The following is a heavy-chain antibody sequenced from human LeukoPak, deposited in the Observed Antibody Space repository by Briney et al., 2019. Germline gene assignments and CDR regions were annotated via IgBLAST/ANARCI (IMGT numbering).Heavy chain of an antibody. D-gene: IGHD2-2*03. CDR3: ARDRRDGYCLGH. CDR1: GFTFSSYA. CDR2: ISGSGGST. V-gene: IGHV3-23*01. Sequence: PGGSLGLSCAASGFTFSSYAMSWVRQAPGKGLEWVSAISGSGGSTYYADSVKGRFTISRDNSKNTLYLQMNSLRAEDTAVYYCARDRRDGYCLGHWGQGTLVTVSS. J-gene: IGHJ4*02.